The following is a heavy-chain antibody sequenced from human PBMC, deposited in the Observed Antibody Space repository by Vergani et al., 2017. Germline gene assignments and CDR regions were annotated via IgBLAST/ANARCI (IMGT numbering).Heavy chain of an antibody. CDR2: ISSSSSYI. CDR1: GFTFSSYE. Sequence: EVQLLESGGGLVQPGGSLRLSCAASGFTFSSYEMNWVRQAPGKGLEWVSSISSSSSYIYYADSVKGRFTISRDNAKNSLYLQMNSLRAEDTAVYYCARDTYYYDSSGLGPFDYWGQGTLVTVSS. J-gene: IGHJ4*02. CDR3: ARDTYYYDSSGLGPFDY. D-gene: IGHD3-22*01. V-gene: IGHV3-21*01.